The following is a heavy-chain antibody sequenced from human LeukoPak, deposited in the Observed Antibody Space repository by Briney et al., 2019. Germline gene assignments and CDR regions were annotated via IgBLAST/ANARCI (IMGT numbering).Heavy chain of an antibody. Sequence: PGGSLRLSCAASGFTFSSYEMNWVRQAPGKGLEWVSYISSSGGTIYYADSVKGRFTISRDNAKNSLYLQMNSLRAEDTAVYYCASQKGRIAVAVDYWGQGTLVTVSS. D-gene: IGHD6-19*01. V-gene: IGHV3-48*03. CDR1: GFTFSSYE. CDR2: ISSSGGTI. CDR3: ASQKGRIAVAVDY. J-gene: IGHJ4*02.